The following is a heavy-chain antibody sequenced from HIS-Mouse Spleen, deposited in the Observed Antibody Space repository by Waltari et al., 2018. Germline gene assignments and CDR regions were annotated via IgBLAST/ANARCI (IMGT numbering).Heavy chain of an antibody. V-gene: IGHV4-39*07. Sequence: HLQLQESGPGLVKPSETLSLTCTVAGGSLSSSRYCRGWFRQPPGKGLEWIGSIYYSGSTYYNPSLKSRVTISVDTSKNQFSLKLSSVTAADTAVYYCAREIPYSSSWYDWYFDLWGRGTLVTVSS. CDR1: GGSLSSSRYC. CDR2: IYYSGST. CDR3: AREIPYSSSWYDWYFDL. J-gene: IGHJ2*01. D-gene: IGHD6-13*01.